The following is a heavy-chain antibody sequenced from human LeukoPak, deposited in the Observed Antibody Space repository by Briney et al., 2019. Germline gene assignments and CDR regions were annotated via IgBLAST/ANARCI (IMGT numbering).Heavy chain of an antibody. J-gene: IGHJ6*02. Sequence: SETLSLTCTVSGGSISSYYWSWIRQPPGKGLEWIGYIYYSGSTNYNPSLKSRVTISADTSKNQFSLKLSSVTAADTAVYYCARDHSYYGSGYYYGMDVWGQGTTVTVSS. CDR3: ARDHSYYGSGYYYGMDV. D-gene: IGHD3-10*01. CDR1: GGSISSYY. CDR2: IYYSGST. V-gene: IGHV4-59*01.